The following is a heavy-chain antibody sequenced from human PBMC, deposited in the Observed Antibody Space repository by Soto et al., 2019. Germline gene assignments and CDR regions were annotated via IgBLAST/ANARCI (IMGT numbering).Heavy chain of an antibody. J-gene: IGHJ4*02. V-gene: IGHV3-21*06. CDR1: GFTFTRYS. CDR3: ARESEDLTSNFDY. CDR2: ISSTTNYI. Sequence: GGSLRLSCAASGFTFTRYSMNWVRQAPGKGLEWVSSISSTTNYIYYGDSMKGRFTISRDNAQNSLYLEMNSLRAEDTAVYYCARESEDLTSNFDYWGQGTLVTVSS.